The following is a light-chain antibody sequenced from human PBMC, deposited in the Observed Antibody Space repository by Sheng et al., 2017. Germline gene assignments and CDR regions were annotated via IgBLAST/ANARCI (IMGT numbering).Light chain of an antibody. J-gene: IGLJ2*01. CDR2: DVN. CDR3: QSYDSSLLVV. V-gene: IGLV1-40*01. CDR1: VSVLGSYFP. Sequence: QSVLTQPPSVSGAPGQRVTISCTADVSVLGSYFPLHWYQQFEGAAPKLLIYDVNKRPFGVPDRFSGSRSDSSVSLAITGLQAEDEADYYCQSYDSSLLVVFGGGTKLTVL.